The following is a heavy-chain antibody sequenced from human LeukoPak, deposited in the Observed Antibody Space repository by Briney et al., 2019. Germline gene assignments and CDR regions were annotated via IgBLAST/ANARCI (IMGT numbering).Heavy chain of an antibody. D-gene: IGHD1-26*01. Sequence: GSLRLSCAAAGFTFTKAWMSWVRQAPGKGLEWVGRIKSKTDGGTTDYAAPVKGRFTISSDDSKNTLYLQMNSLKTEDTAVYYCTTDIISYKWERIFDSWGPGNLVTVSS. CDR3: TTDIISYKWERIFDS. V-gene: IGHV3-15*01. CDR2: IKSKTDGGTT. CDR1: GFTFTKAW. J-gene: IGHJ4*02.